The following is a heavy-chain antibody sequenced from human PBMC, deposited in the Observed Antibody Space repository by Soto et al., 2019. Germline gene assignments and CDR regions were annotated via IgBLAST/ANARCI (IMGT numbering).Heavy chain of an antibody. Sequence: SETLSLTCTVSGDSISSYYWSWIRQPPGKGLEWVGYVDYSGDTKYNPSLKSRVTISVDTSKNQFSLKLSSVTAADTAVYYCARSPYSSSSHFDNGGQGTLVTVSS. CDR3: ARSPYSSSSHFDN. CDR2: VDYSGDT. D-gene: IGHD6-6*01. V-gene: IGHV4-59*01. J-gene: IGHJ4*02. CDR1: GDSISSYY.